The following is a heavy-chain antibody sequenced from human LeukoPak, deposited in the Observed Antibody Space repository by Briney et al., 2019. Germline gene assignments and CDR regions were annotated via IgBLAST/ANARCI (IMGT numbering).Heavy chain of an antibody. CDR1: GGSISSSSYY. V-gene: IGHV4-39*01. CDR2: IFYSGST. CDR3: ARSDQYSKNPPDY. D-gene: IGHD2/OR15-2a*01. J-gene: IGHJ4*02. Sequence: PSETLSLTCTVSGGSISSSSYYWAWVRQPPGEGLEWIGSIFYSGSTYYNPSLKSRVTISVDTSKNQFSLKVTSVTAADTALYYCARSDQYSKNPPDYWGQGTLVTVTS.